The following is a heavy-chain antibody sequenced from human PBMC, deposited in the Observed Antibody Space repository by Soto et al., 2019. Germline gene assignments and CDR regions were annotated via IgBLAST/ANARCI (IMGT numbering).Heavy chain of an antibody. Sequence: PGGSLRLSCEPSAFTFRSYGMHWVRQAPGKGLQWVASISYDGTNKNYVDSVKGRFTVSRDNSRSTLYLQMNSLRKDDTAVYYCVKDQGVAGHYYGPSGCCIWGRGSLVTVSS. J-gene: IGHJ4*02. CDR1: AFTFRSYG. V-gene: IGHV3-30*18. D-gene: IGHD3-10*01. CDR3: VKDQGVAGHYYGPSGCCI. CDR2: ISYDGTNK.